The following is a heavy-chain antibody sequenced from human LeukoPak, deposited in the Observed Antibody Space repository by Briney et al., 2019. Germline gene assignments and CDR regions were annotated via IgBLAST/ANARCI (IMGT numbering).Heavy chain of an antibody. D-gene: IGHD3-9*01. J-gene: IGHJ2*01. V-gene: IGHV1-2*02. CDR2: IKSNSGGT. Sequence: GASVKVSCKASGYSFSDYYMHWVRQAPGQGLEWMGWIKSNSGGTRSAQKFQGRVTMTRDTSISTAYMELSSLRYDDTAVYYCARQYVDILTGYHRGELYWYFDLWGRGTLVTVSS. CDR3: ARQYVDILTGYHRGELYWYFDL. CDR1: GYSFSDYY.